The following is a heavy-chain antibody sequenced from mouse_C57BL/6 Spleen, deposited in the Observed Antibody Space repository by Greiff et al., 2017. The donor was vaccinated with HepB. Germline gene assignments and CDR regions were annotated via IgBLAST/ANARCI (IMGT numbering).Heavy chain of an antibody. CDR2: IYPYNGVS. Sequence: DVQLQESGPELVKPGASVKISCKASGYSFTGYYMHWVKQSHGNILDWIGYIYPYNGVSSYNQKFKGKATLTVDKSSSTAYMELRSLTSEDSAVYYCARRGYGSSYSAMDYWGQGTSVTVSS. CDR3: ARRGYGSSYSAMDY. J-gene: IGHJ4*01. D-gene: IGHD1-1*01. V-gene: IGHV1-31*01. CDR1: GYSFTGYY.